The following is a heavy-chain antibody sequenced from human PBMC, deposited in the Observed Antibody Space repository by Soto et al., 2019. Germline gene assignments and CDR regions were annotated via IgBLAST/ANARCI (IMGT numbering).Heavy chain of an antibody. Sequence: QLQLQESGPGLVKPSETLSLTCTVSGVSISSSNYHWGWNRQPPRKGREGIGSIYYTGSTHYNPSFKSRVTVSADASKNQFSLRLSSVIAADTAVYYCARHEFHSQCSWTYFDYWGQGTLVTVSS. J-gene: IGHJ4*02. CDR2: IYYTGST. CDR1: GVSISSSNYH. V-gene: IGHV4-39*01. CDR3: ARHEFHSQCSWTYFDY. D-gene: IGHD3-10*02.